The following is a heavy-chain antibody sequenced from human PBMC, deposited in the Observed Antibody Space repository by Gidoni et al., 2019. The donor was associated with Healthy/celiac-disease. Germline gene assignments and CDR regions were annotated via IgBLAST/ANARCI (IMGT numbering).Heavy chain of an antibody. CDR1: GGTFSSYA. CDR3: ARGRHGSGSYSSWDVGLPLPPYGMDV. CDR2: IIPIFGTS. Sequence: QVQLVQSGAEVKKTGSSVRFSCTASGGTFSSYAIRWVRQAHGQGLEWMGGIIPIFGTSNYAQKFQGRVTITADESTSTAYMELSSLRSEDTAVYYCARGRHGSGSYSSWDVGLPLPPYGMDVWGQGTTVTVSS. V-gene: IGHV1-69*01. J-gene: IGHJ6*02. D-gene: IGHD3-10*01.